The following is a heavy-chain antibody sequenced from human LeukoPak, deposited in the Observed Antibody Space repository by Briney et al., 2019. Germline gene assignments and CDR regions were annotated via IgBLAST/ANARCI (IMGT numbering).Heavy chain of an antibody. J-gene: IGHJ4*02. Sequence: PGGSLRLSRAASGFTFSSYGMHWVRQAPGKGLEWVAVIWYDGSNKYYADSVKGRFTISRDDSKNTLYLQMNSLRAEDTAVYYGAKGGNRHYFDYWGQGTLVTVSS. CDR2: IWYDGSNK. V-gene: IGHV3-33*06. CDR3: AKGGNRHYFDY. D-gene: IGHD3-16*02. CDR1: GFTFSSYG.